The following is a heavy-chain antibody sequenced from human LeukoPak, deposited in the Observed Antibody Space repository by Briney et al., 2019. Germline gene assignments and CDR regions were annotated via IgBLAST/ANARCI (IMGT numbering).Heavy chain of an antibody. D-gene: IGHD3-9*01. V-gene: IGHV4-59*01. CDR3: ARARYVNSFYAFDI. Sequence: SETLSLTCTVSGGSITSYYWSRIRLPPGKGLEWIGYLSKSGNTNYSPSLKSRVTIFGDTSKNQFFLKLSSVTAADTAVYYCARARYVNSFYAFDIWGQGTLVTVSS. CDR2: LSKSGNT. J-gene: IGHJ3*02. CDR1: GGSITSYY.